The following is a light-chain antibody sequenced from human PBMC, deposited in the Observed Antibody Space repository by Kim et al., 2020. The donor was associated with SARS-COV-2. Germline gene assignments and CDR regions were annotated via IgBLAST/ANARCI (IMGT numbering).Light chain of an antibody. CDR3: QQYDSSPVT. Sequence: SPGERATLSCRASQSVRSSYLAWYQQKPGQAPRLLIYGAFSRATGIPDRFSGGGSGTDFTLTVSRLDPEDFAVYYCQQYDSSPVTYREGARLE. V-gene: IGKV3-20*01. J-gene: IGKJ5*01. CDR1: QSVRSSY. CDR2: GAF.